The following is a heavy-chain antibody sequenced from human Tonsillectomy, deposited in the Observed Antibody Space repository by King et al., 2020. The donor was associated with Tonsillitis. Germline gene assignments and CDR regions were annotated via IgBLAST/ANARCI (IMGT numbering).Heavy chain of an antibody. CDR2: IYTSGST. Sequence: VQLQESGPGLVKPSETLSLTCTVSGGSISSYYWSWIRQPAGKGLEWIGRIYTSGSTNYNPSLKSRVTMSVDTSKNQFSLKLSSVTAADTAVYYCSGSGSYYYYYYYGMDVWGQGTTVTVSS. CDR1: GGSISSYY. J-gene: IGHJ6*02. D-gene: IGHD3-10*01. CDR3: SGSGSYYYYYYYGMDV. V-gene: IGHV4-4*07.